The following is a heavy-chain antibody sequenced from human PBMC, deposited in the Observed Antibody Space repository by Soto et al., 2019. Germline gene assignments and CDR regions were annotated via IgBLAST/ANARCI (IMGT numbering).Heavy chain of an antibody. CDR3: ARQVVVVPAAIRENWFDP. CDR2: IYYSGST. J-gene: IGHJ5*02. V-gene: IGHV4-39*01. CDR1: GGSISSSSYY. Sequence: SETLSLTCTVSGGSISSSSYYWGWIRQPPGKGLEWIGSIYYSGSTYYNPSLKSRVTISVDTSKNQFSLKLSSVTAADTAVYYCARQVVVVPAAIRENWFDPWGQGTLVTVSS. D-gene: IGHD2-2*01.